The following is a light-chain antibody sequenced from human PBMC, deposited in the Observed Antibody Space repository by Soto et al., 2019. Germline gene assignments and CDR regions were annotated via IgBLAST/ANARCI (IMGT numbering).Light chain of an antibody. J-gene: IGLJ1*01. CDR3: SSYTSSSTYV. CDR1: SSDVGDYNY. CDR2: DVT. Sequence: QAALTQPASVCGSPGQAITISCTGTSSDVGDYNYVSWYQQHPGKAPKLMLHDVTNRPSGVSNRFSGSKSGNTASLTISGLQAEDEADYYCSSYTSSSTYVFGAGTKVTVL. V-gene: IGLV2-14*01.